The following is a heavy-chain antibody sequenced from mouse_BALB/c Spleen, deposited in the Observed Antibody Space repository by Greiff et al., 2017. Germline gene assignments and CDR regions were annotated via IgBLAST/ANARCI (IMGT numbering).Heavy chain of an antibody. CDR2: IYPGDGDT. Sequence: QVQLQQSGAELVRPGSSMKISCKASGYAFSSYWMNWVKQRPGQGLEWIGQIYPGDGDTNYNGKFKGKATLTADKSSSTAYMQLSSLTSEDSAVYFCARWATVVATGYFDYWGQGTTLTVSS. CDR3: ARWATVVATGYFDY. CDR1: GYAFSSYW. V-gene: IGHV1-80*01. J-gene: IGHJ2*01. D-gene: IGHD1-1*01.